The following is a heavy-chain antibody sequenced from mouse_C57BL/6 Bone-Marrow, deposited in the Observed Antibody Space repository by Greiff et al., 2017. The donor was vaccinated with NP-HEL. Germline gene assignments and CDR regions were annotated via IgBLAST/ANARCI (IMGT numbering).Heavy chain of an antibody. V-gene: IGHV1-69*01. Sequence: VQLQQPGAELVMPGASVKLSCKASGYTFTSYWMHWVKQRPGQGLEWIGEIDPSDSYTNYNQKFKGKSTLTVDKSSSTAYMQRSSLTSEDSAVYYCARSIIGYFDVWGTGTTVTVSS. CDR3: ARSIIGYFDV. D-gene: IGHD1-2*01. CDR1: GYTFTSYW. J-gene: IGHJ1*03. CDR2: IDPSDSYT.